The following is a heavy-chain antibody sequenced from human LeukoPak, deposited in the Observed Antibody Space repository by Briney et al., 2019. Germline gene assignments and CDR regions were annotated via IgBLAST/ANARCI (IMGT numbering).Heavy chain of an antibody. Sequence: GGSLRLSCAASGFTFSSSAMSWVRQAPGKGLEWVSAISNNGGYTYYADSVQGRFTIPRDNSNNTLCLQMNSLRAEDTAVYYCAKELGYCSDGSCYSWMTHYYYGMDVWGQGTTVTVSS. V-gene: IGHV3-23*01. J-gene: IGHJ6*02. D-gene: IGHD2-15*01. CDR3: AKELGYCSDGSCYSWMTHYYYGMDV. CDR1: GFTFSSSA. CDR2: ISNNGGYT.